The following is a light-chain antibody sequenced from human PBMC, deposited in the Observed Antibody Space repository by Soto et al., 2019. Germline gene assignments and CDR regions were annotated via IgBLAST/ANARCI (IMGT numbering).Light chain of an antibody. CDR2: GAS. CDR1: QSVSSSY. J-gene: IGKJ5*01. Sequence: EIVLTQSPGTLSLSPGERATLSCRASQSVSSSYLAWYQQKPGQSPRLLIYGASNRATGIPDRFSGSGSGTDFTLTISRLEPEDFAVSHCQQYGSSPPITFGQGTRLEI. V-gene: IGKV3-20*01. CDR3: QQYGSSPPIT.